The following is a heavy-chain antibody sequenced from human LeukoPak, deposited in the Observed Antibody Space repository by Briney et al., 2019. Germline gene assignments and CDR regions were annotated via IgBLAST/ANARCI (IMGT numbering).Heavy chain of an antibody. CDR3: ARQSIAARHFDY. CDR2: IYYSGST. V-gene: IGHV4-59*08. D-gene: IGHD6-6*01. J-gene: IGHJ4*02. CDR1: GGSISSYY. Sequence: SETLSLTCTVSGGSISSYYWSWIRQPPGKGLEWIGYIYYSGSTNYNPSLKSRVTISVDTSKDQFSLKLSSVTAADTAVYYCARQSIAARHFDYWGQGTLVTVSS.